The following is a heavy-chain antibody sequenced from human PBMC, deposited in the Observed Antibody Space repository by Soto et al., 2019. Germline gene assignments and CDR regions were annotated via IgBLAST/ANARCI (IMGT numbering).Heavy chain of an antibody. CDR3: AMDYGDRPEYFKH. J-gene: IGHJ1*01. Sequence: QVQLVQSGPDLKRPGASMKVSCKASGYTFTSYGISWVRQAPGQGLEWMAWISPLKGRTQYSQKAQGRVTLSTDTSSNPAYMEMTTLRVDDTAVYYGAMDYGDRPEYFKHWGQGTLVTVS. CDR1: GYTFTSYG. V-gene: IGHV1-18*04. D-gene: IGHD4-17*01. CDR2: ISPLKGRT.